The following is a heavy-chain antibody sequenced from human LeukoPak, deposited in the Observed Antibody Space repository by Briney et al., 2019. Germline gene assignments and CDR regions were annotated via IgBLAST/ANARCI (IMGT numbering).Heavy chain of an antibody. CDR1: GYTFTSYY. Sequence: ASVKVSCKASGYTFTSYYMHWVRQVPGQGLEWMGIINTSGGSTSYAKKFQGRVTMTRDISTSTVYMELSSLRSEDTAVYYCARDGFPPRQYYDFWSGYYLSLSYMDVWGKGTTVTVSS. V-gene: IGHV1-46*01. J-gene: IGHJ6*03. CDR3: ARDGFPPRQYYDFWSGYYLSLSYMDV. CDR2: INTSGGST. D-gene: IGHD3-3*01.